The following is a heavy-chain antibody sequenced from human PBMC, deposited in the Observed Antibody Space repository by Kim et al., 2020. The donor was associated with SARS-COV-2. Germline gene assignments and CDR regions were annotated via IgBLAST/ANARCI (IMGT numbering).Heavy chain of an antibody. J-gene: IGHJ6*02. CDR3: ARKQLPRYYYYYGMDV. V-gene: IGHV4-34*01. D-gene: IGHD6-6*01. CDR2: INHSGST. CDR1: GGSFSGYY. Sequence: SETLSLTCAVYGGSFSGYYWSWIRQPPGKGLEWIGEINHSGSTNYNPSLKSRVTISVDTSKNQFSLKLSSVTAADTAVYYCARKQLPRYYYYYGMDVWDQGTTVTVSS.